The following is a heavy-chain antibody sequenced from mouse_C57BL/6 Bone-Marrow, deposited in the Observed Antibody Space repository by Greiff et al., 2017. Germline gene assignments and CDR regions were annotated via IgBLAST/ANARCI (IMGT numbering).Heavy chain of an antibody. CDR3: ARPYDSNYWYFDC. CDR1: GYTFTSYW. V-gene: IGHV1-55*01. Sequence: QVQLKQPGAELVKPGASVQMSCKASGYTFTSYWITWVKQRPGQGLEWIGDIYPGSGSTNYNEKFKSKATLTVDTSSSTAYMQLSSLTSEDSAVYYCARPYDSNYWYFDCWGTGTTVTGSA. D-gene: IGHD2-5*01. J-gene: IGHJ1*03. CDR2: IYPGSGST.